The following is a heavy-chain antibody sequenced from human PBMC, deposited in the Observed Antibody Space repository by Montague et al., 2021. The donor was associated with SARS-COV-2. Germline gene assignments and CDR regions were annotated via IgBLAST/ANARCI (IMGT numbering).Heavy chain of an antibody. CDR3: ARDSDYYGRSAGYYYGLDV. J-gene: IGHJ6*02. CDR1: GGSISSYY. Sequence: SETLSLTCTVSGGSISSYYWSWIRQPPGKGLEWIGYIYYSGSTNYNPSLKSRVTISVDTSKNQFSLKMSSVTAADTAVYYCARDSDYYGRSAGYYYGLDVWGQGTLVTVSS. CDR2: IYYSGST. D-gene: IGHD3-22*01. V-gene: IGHV4-59*01.